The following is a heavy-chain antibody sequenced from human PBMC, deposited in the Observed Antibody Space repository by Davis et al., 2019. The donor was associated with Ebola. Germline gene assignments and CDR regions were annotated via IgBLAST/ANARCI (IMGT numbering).Heavy chain of an antibody. D-gene: IGHD2-15*01. V-gene: IGHV4-34*01. CDR1: GGSFSGYY. J-gene: IGHJ4*02. CDR2: INHSGST. Sequence: PSETLSLTCAVYGGSFSGYYWSWIRQPPGKGLEWIGEINHSGSTNYNPSLKSRVTISVDTSKNQFSLKLSSVTAADTAVYYCARVPPYCSGGSCYSGVDYWGQGTLVTVSS. CDR3: ARVPPYCSGGSCYSGVDY.